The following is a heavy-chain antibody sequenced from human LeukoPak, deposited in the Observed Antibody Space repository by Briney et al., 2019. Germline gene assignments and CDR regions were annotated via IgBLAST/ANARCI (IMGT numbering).Heavy chain of an antibody. D-gene: IGHD5-24*01. CDR3: ARHLDGYKYYYYSGMDV. J-gene: IGHJ6*02. V-gene: IGHV4-39*01. CDR2: IYYSGST. CDR1: GGSISSSSFY. Sequence: PSETLSLTCTVSGGSISSSSFYWGWLRQPPGKGLEWIGYIYYSGSTYCNPSLKSRVTISVDTSKNQFSLKLSSVTAADTAVYYCARHLDGYKYYYYSGMDVWGQGTTVTVSS.